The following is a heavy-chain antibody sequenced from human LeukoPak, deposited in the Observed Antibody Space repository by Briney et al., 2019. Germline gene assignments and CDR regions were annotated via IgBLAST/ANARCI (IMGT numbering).Heavy chain of an antibody. CDR2: IRYDGSNK. D-gene: IGHD6-19*01. CDR1: GFTFSSYG. J-gene: IGHJ4*02. V-gene: IGHV3-30*02. CDR3: AKGLFSLSRIAVAGSDY. Sequence: PGGSLRLSCAASGFTFSSYGMHWVRQAPGKGLEWVAFIRYDGSNKYYADSVKGRFTISRDNSKNTLYLQMNSLRAEDTAVYYCAKGLFSLSRIAVAGSDYWGQGTLVTVSS.